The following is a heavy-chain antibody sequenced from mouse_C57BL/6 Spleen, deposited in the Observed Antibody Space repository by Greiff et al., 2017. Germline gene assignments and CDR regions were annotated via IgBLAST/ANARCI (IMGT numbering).Heavy chain of an antibody. CDR3: ARSGKYYYAMDY. V-gene: IGHV1-59*01. J-gene: IGHJ4*01. CDR1: GYTFTSYW. D-gene: IGHD3-1*01. CDR2: IDPSDSYT. Sequence: VQLQQPGAELVRPGTSVKLSCKASGYTFTSYWMHWVKQRPGQGLEWIGVIDPSDSYTNYNQKFKGKATLTVDTSSSTAYMQLSSLTSEDSAVYYCARSGKYYYAMDYWGQGTSVTVSS.